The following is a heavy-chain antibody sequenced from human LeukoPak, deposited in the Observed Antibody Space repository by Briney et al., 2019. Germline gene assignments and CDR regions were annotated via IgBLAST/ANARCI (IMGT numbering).Heavy chain of an antibody. CDR1: GFTFGDYA. CDR3: TREVYYDGVDY. Sequence: GGSLRLSCTASGFTFGDYAMSWVRQAPGKGLEWVGFIRSKAYGGTTEYAASVKGRFTISRDDSKSIAYLQMNSLKTEDTAVYYCTREVYYDGVDYGGQGTLVTVSS. J-gene: IGHJ4*02. D-gene: IGHD3-22*01. V-gene: IGHV3-49*04. CDR2: IRSKAYGGTT.